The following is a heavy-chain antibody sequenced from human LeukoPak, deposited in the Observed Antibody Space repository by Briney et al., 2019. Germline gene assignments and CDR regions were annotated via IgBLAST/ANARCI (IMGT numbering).Heavy chain of an antibody. CDR3: ARTPLVDCSGGSCYIY. V-gene: IGHV4-4*07. CDR2: IYTSGST. D-gene: IGHD2-15*01. CDR1: GGSISSYY. Sequence: SETLSLTCTVSGGSISSYYWSWIRQPAGKGLEWIGRIYTSGSTNYNPSLKSRVTMSVDTSKNQFSLKLSSVTAADTAVYYCARTPLVDCSGGSCYIYWGQGTLSPSPQ. J-gene: IGHJ4*02.